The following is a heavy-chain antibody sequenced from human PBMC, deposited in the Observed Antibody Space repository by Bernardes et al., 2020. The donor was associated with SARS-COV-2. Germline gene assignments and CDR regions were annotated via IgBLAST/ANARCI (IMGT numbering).Heavy chain of an antibody. CDR3: ARYLRGYDGMDL. V-gene: IGHV3-21*01. CDR1: GFTLSGYS. CDR2: ISSSSSYM. J-gene: IGHJ6*02. Sequence: GGSLRLSCVASGFTLSGYSMNWVRQAPGKGLAWVSSISSSSSYMYYADSVKGRFTISRDNARNSLYLQMNSLRAEDTAVYYCARYLRGYDGMDLWGQGTTVSVSS.